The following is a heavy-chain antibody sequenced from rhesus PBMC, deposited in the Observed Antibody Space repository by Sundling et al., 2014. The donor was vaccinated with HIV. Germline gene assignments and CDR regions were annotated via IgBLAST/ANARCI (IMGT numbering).Heavy chain of an antibody. CDR1: GASISSYW. D-gene: IGHD3-3*01. J-gene: IGHJ4*01. CDR3: ARDRWTGYFPGVWDY. CDR2: INANIGIT. V-gene: IGHV4-80*01. Sequence: QVQLQESGPGLVKPSETLSLTCTVSGASISSYWWSWIRQPPGKGLEWIGEINANIGITNYNPSLKNRVTISKDTSKNQFSLKLNSVTAADTAVYYCARDRWTGYFPGVWDYWGQGVLVSVSS.